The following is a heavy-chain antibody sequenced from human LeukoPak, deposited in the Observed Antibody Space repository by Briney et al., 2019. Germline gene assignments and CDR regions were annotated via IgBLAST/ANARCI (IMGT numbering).Heavy chain of an antibody. CDR1: GGSISSYY. V-gene: IGHV4-59*01. CDR3: ARTLRKVATFHPHYYYGMDV. J-gene: IGHJ6*04. CDR2: IYYSGST. Sequence: SETLSLTCTVSGGSISSYYWSWIRQPPGKGLEWIGYIYYSGSTNYNPSLKSRVTISVDTSKNRFSLKLSSVTAADTAVYYCARTLRKVATFHPHYYYGMDVWGKGTTVTVSS. D-gene: IGHD5-12*01.